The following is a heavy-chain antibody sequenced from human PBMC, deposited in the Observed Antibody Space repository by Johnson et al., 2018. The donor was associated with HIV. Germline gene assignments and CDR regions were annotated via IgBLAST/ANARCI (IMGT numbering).Heavy chain of an antibody. CDR2: IYSGGST. D-gene: IGHD3-9*01. V-gene: IGHV3-53*01. J-gene: IGHJ3*02. Sequence: VQLVESGGGLIQPGGSLRLSCAASGFTVSSNYMSWVRQAPGKGLEWVSVIYSGGSTYYADSVKGRFTISRDSSNNTLYLQMNSLRAEDTAVYYCARADWSHGGAFDIWGQGTVVTVSS. CDR3: ARADWSHGGAFDI. CDR1: GFTVSSNY.